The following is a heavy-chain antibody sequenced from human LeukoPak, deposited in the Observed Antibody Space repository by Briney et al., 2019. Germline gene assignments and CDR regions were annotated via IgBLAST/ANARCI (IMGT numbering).Heavy chain of an antibody. CDR1: GGSISSGDYY. Sequence: PSETLSLTCTVSGGSISSGDYYWSWIRQPPGKGLEWIGYIYYSGSTYYNPSLKSRVTISVDTSKNQFSLKLSSVTAADTAVYYCARSTDYYGSGTQWYYYYYGMDVWGQGTTVTVSS. V-gene: IGHV4-30-4*08. J-gene: IGHJ6*02. D-gene: IGHD3-10*01. CDR2: IYYSGST. CDR3: ARSTDYYGSGTQWYYYYYGMDV.